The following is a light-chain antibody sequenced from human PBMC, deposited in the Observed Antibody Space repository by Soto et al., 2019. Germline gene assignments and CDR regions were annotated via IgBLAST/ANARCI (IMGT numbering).Light chain of an antibody. CDR2: GAS. V-gene: IGKV3-20*01. Sequence: EILLTQSPGTLSLSPGERATLSCRASQSVSSSYLAWYQQKPGQAPRLLIYGASSRATGIPDRFSGSGSGTDFTRTISRLEPEDFAVYYCQQYGSSPQTFGQGTKVEIK. CDR3: QQYGSSPQT. CDR1: QSVSSSY. J-gene: IGKJ1*01.